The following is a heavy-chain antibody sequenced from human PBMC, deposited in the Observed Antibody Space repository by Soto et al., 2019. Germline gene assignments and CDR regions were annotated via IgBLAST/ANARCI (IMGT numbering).Heavy chain of an antibody. D-gene: IGHD3-10*01. CDR1: GGSISSGDYY. CDR3: ARGLGDHSNWFDP. Sequence: SETLSLTCTVSGGSISSGDYYWSWIRQPPGKGLEWIGYIYYSGSTYYNPSLKSRVTISVDTSRNQFSLKLSSVTAADTAVYYCARGLGDHSNWFDPWGQGTLVTVSS. V-gene: IGHV4-30-4*01. CDR2: IYYSGST. J-gene: IGHJ5*02.